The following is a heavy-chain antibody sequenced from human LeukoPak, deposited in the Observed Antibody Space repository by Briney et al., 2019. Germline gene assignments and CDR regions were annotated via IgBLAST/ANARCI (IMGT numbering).Heavy chain of an antibody. D-gene: IGHD3-9*01. CDR3: ARVDILAHFDY. J-gene: IGHJ4*02. CDR2: INHSGST. CDR1: GGSFSGYY. Sequence: TSETLSLTCAVYGGSFSGYYWSWIRQPPGKGLEWIGEINHSGSTNYNPSLKSRVTISVDTSKNQFSLKLSSVTAADTAVYYCARVDILAHFDYWGQGTLVTVSS. V-gene: IGHV4-34*01.